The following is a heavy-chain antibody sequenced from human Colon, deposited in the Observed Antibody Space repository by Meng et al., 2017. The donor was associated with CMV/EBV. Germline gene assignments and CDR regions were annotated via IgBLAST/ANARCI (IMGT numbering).Heavy chain of an antibody. D-gene: IGHD3-10*01. Sequence: SETLSLTCTVSGGSISSYYWSWIRQPPGKGLEWIGYIYYSGSTNYNPSLKSRVTTSVDTSKNQFSLKLSSVTAADTAVYYCARLQITMVRGVTEYYFDYWGQGTLVTVSS. CDR3: ARLQITMVRGVTEYYFDY. CDR2: IYYSGST. J-gene: IGHJ4*02. CDR1: GGSISSYY. V-gene: IGHV4-59*01.